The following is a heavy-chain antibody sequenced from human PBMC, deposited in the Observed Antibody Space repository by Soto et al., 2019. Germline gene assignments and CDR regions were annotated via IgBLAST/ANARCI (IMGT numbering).Heavy chain of an antibody. CDR1: GYTFTGYY. CDR3: SRGVPRGYSSSWKPHSPYFFAY. Sequence: ASVKVSCKASGYTFTGYYMHGVRQAPGQGLEWMGWINPNSGGTNYAQKFQGWVTMTRDTSISTAYMELSRLRSDDTAVYYCSRGVPRGYSSSWKPHSPYFFAYWGKGPLVPVST. V-gene: IGHV1-2*04. CDR2: INPNSGGT. J-gene: IGHJ4*02. D-gene: IGHD6-13*01.